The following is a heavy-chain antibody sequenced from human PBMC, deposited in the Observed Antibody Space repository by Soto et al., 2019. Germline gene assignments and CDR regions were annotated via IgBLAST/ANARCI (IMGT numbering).Heavy chain of an antibody. CDR1: GFTFSSYA. CDR2: ISGSGGST. V-gene: IGHV3-23*01. D-gene: IGHD3-22*01. Sequence: PGGSLRLSCAASGFTFSSYAMSWVRQAPGKGLEWVSAISGSGGSTYYADSVKGRFTISRDNSKNTLYLQMNSLRAEDTAVYYCAKDLREGSGYYDTLGMDVWGQGTTVTVSS. CDR3: AKDLREGSGYYDTLGMDV. J-gene: IGHJ6*02.